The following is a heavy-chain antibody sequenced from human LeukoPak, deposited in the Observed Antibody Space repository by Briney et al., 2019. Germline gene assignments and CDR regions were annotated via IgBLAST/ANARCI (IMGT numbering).Heavy chain of an antibody. Sequence: SETLSLTCTVSGGSISSSSYYWGRIRHPPGKGLEWIGSIYYSGSTYYNPSLKSRVTISVDTSKNQFSLKLSSVTAADTAVYYCARGLDYWGQGTLVTVSS. V-gene: IGHV4-39*07. J-gene: IGHJ4*02. CDR1: GGSISSSSYY. CDR3: ARGLDY. CDR2: IYYSGST.